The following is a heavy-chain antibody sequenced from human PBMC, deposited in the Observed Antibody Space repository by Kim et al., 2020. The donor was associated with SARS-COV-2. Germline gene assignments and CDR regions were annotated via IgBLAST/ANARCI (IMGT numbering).Heavy chain of an antibody. V-gene: IGHV1-2*02. CDR2: INPNSGDT. D-gene: IGHD5-18*01. J-gene: IGHJ4*02. Sequence: ASVKVSCKASGYTFTGFYVHWMRQAPGQGLEWMGWINPNSGDTNYAQKFQGRVTLTRDTSISTAYMTLNSLTSDDTAIYFCARDPHVRAYTSGYEFIHWGQGTLVTVSS. CDR3: ARDPHVRAYTSGYEFIH. CDR1: GYTFTGFY.